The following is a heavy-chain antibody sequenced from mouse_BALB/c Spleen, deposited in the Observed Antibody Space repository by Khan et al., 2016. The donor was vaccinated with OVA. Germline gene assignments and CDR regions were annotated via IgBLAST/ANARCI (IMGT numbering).Heavy chain of an antibody. J-gene: IGHJ2*02. CDR1: GYSITSDYA. CDR2: ISYSGNT. D-gene: IGHD1-1*01. CDR3: ARVYGGDFDY. Sequence: VQLKQSGPGLVKPSQSLSLTCTVTGYSITSDYAWNWIRQFPGNKLEWMGFISYSGNTKYNTSLKSRFSITRDTSKNQFFLQLNSVTTEDTATYYCARVYGGDFDYWGQGTSLTVSS. V-gene: IGHV3-2*02.